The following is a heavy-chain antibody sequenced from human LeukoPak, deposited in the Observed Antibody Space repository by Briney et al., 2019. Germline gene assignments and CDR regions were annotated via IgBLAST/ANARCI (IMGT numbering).Heavy chain of an antibody. Sequence: ASVKVSCKASGYTFTGYYMHWVRQAPGQGLEWMGWINPNSGGTNYAQKFQGRVTMTRDTSISTAYMELSRLRSDDTAVYYCARDMAYSSSPYWYFDLWGRGTLVTVSS. CDR3: ARDMAYSSSPYWYFDL. CDR1: GYTFTGYY. D-gene: IGHD6-6*01. V-gene: IGHV1-2*02. J-gene: IGHJ2*01. CDR2: INPNSGGT.